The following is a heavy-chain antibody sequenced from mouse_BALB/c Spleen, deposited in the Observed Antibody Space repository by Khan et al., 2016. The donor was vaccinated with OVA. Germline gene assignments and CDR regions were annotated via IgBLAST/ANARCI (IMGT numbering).Heavy chain of an antibody. CDR1: GYTFTTYW. CDR3: TRDRIDY. Sequence: QVQLQQSGAELAKPGASVKMSCKASGYTFTTYWMHWVKQRPGQGLEWIGYINPTSGYIDYNEKFKDRAILSADKSSSTAYMQLSSLTSEDSAVYYCTRDRIDYWGQGTTLTVSS. J-gene: IGHJ2*01. CDR2: INPTSGYI. V-gene: IGHV1-7*01.